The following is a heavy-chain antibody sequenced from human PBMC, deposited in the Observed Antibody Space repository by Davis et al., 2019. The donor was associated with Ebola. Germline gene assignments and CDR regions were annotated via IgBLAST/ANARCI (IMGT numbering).Heavy chain of an antibody. CDR1: GYTFTGYD. D-gene: IGHD1-26*01. J-gene: IGHJ4*02. CDR2: IIPISGIP. V-gene: IGHV1-69*13. Sequence: AASVKVSCKASGYTFTGYDINWVRQATGQGLEWMGGIIPISGIPSYAQKFQGRVTISADDSTSTVYMELTSLRSEDTAVYYCARELRPSVGLLRSPQGYWGQGTLVTVSS. CDR3: ARELRPSVGLLRSPQGY.